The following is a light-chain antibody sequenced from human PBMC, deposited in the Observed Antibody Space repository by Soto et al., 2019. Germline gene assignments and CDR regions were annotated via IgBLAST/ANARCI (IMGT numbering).Light chain of an antibody. V-gene: IGLV2-11*01. J-gene: IGLJ3*02. CDR1: SSDVGGYNY. Sequence: QSALTQPRSVSGSPGQSVTISCTGTSSDVGGYNYVSWYQQHPGKAPKLMIYDVSKRPSGVPDRFSGSQSGITASLTISGLQAEDEGDYYCCSYAGSYTGVFGGGTKLTVL. CDR2: DVS. CDR3: CSYAGSYTGV.